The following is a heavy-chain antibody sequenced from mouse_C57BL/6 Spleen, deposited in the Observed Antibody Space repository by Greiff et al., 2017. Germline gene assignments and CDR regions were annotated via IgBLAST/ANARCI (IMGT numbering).Heavy chain of an antibody. CDR1: GFTFSSYT. CDR3: ARDYYFDY. V-gene: IGHV5-9*01. J-gene: IGHJ2*01. CDR2: ISGGGGNT. Sequence: EVMLVESGGGLVKPGGSLKLSCAASGFTFSSYTMSWVRQTPEKRLEWVATISGGGGNTYYPDSVKGRFTISRDNAKTTLYLQMSRLRSEDTALYYCARDYYFDYWGQGTTLTVSS.